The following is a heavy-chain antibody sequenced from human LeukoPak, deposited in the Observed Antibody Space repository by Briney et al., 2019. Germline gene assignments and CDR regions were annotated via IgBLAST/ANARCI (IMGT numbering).Heavy chain of an antibody. CDR1: GFTFSSYA. D-gene: IGHD6-13*01. CDR3: ARGGRAAAGTTVLTS. V-gene: IGHV3-48*02. Sequence: GGSLRLSCAASGFTFSSYAMSWVRQAPGKGLEWVSYISSSSSTIYNADSVKGRFTISRDNAKNSLYLQMNSLRDEDTAVYCCARGGRAAAGTTVLTSWGQGTLVTVSS. J-gene: IGHJ4*02. CDR2: ISSSSSTI.